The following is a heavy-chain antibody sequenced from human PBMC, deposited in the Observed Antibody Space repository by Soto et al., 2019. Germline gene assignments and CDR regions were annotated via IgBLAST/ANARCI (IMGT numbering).Heavy chain of an antibody. V-gene: IGHV1-69*02. CDR3: AMEYCSSTSCYRDY. CDR2: IIPILGIA. J-gene: IGHJ4*02. Sequence: QVQLVQSGAEVKKPGSSVKVSCKASGGTFSSYTISWVRQAPGQGLEWMGRIIPILGIANYAQKFQGRVTIXPXKPXSTAYMELSSLRSEDTAVYYCAMEYCSSTSCYRDYWGQGTLVTVSS. CDR1: GGTFSSYT. D-gene: IGHD2-2*02.